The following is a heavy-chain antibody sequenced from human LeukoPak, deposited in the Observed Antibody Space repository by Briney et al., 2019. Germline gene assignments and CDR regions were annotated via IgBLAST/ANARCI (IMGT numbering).Heavy chain of an antibody. Sequence: SQTLSLTCTVSGGSISSGGYYWSWIRQPPGKGLEWIGYIYHSGSTYYNPSLKSRVTISVDRSKNQFSLKLSSVTAADTAVYYCARGYDILTGYYKRPYYFDYWGQGTLVTVSS. J-gene: IGHJ4*02. V-gene: IGHV4-30-2*01. D-gene: IGHD3-9*01. CDR3: ARGYDILTGYYKRPYYFDY. CDR2: IYHSGST. CDR1: GGSISSGGYY.